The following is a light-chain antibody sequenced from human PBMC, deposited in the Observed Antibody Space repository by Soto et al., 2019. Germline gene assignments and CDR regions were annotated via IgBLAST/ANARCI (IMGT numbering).Light chain of an antibody. Sequence: QSALTQPPSVSGAPGQRVTISCSGSSSNIGAGYDVHWYQQLPGTAPKLLIYSTKNRPSGVPDRFSGSRSGTSASLAISDLQAEDEADYYCQSFDSSLSGLFGGGTKLTVL. V-gene: IGLV1-40*01. CDR2: STK. CDR3: QSFDSSLSGL. J-gene: IGLJ3*02. CDR1: SSNIGAGYD.